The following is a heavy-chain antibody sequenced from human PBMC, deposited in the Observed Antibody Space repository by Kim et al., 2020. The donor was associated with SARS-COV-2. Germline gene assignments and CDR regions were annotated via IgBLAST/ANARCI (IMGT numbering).Heavy chain of an antibody. Sequence: SETLSLTCTVSGGSISSSSYYWGWIRQPPGKGLEWIGSIYYSGSTYYNPSLKSRVTISVDTSKNQFSLKLSSVTAADTAVYYCARHVRTGTVTTGWFDPWGQGTLVTVSS. CDR1: GGSISSSSYY. J-gene: IGHJ5*02. CDR2: IYYSGST. D-gene: IGHD4-4*01. V-gene: IGHV4-39*01. CDR3: ARHVRTGTVTTGWFDP.